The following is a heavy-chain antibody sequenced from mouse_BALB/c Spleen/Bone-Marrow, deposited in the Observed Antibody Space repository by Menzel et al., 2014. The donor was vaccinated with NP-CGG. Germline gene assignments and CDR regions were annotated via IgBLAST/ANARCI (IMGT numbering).Heavy chain of an antibody. V-gene: IGHV1-69*02. J-gene: IGHJ3*01. D-gene: IGHD2-3*01. CDR3: TRGDGSFAY. CDR2: IYPSDSYT. CDR1: GYTFTSYW. Sequence: VKLQESGAELVRPGASVKLSCKASGYTFTSYWINWVKQRPGQGLEWIGNIYPSDSYTNYNQKFKDKATLTVDKSSSTAYMQLSSPTSEDSAVYYCTRGDGSFAYWGQGTLVTVTA.